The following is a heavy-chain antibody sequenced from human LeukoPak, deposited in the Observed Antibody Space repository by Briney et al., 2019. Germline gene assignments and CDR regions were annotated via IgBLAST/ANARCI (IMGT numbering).Heavy chain of an antibody. Sequence: SGGSLRLSCAASGFTFSSYWMSWVRQAPGKGLEWVANIKQDGSEKYYVDSVKGRFTISRDNAKNSLYLQMNSLRAEDTAVYYCARTPPIAVAGTVYFDYWGQGTLVTVSS. V-gene: IGHV3-7*01. D-gene: IGHD6-19*01. CDR3: ARTPPIAVAGTVYFDY. J-gene: IGHJ4*02. CDR2: IKQDGSEK. CDR1: GFTFSSYW.